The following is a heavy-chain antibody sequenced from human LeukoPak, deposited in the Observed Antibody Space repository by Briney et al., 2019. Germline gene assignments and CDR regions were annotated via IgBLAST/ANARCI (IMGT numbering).Heavy chain of an antibody. J-gene: IGHJ6*03. V-gene: IGHV4-59*01. D-gene: IGHD3-10*01. CDR2: IYDSGST. Sequence: SETLSLTCTVSGGSISSYYWSWIRQPPGKGLEWIGYIYDSGSTNYNPSLKSRVTISVDTSKNQFSLKLSSVTAADTAVYYCARLPITMVRGVITPYYYMDVWGKGTTVTVSS. CDR1: GGSISSYY. CDR3: ARLPITMVRGVITPYYYMDV.